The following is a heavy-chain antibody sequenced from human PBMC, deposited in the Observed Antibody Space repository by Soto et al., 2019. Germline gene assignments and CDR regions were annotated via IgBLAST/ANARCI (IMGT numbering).Heavy chain of an antibody. D-gene: IGHD3-10*01. CDR2: INHSGST. CDR1: GGSFSGYY. J-gene: IGHJ6*02. Sequence: SETLSLTCAVYGGSFSGYYWSWIRQPPGKGLEWIGEINHSGSTNYNPSLKSRVTISVDTSKNQFSLKLSSVTAADTAVYYCARRLHSITMVRGVSYGMDVWGQGTTVT. CDR3: ARRLHSITMVRGVSYGMDV. V-gene: IGHV4-34*01.